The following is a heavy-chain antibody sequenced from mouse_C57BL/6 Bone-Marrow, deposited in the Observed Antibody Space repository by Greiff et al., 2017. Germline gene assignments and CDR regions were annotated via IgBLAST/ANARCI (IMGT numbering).Heavy chain of an antibody. J-gene: IGHJ1*03. Sequence: QVQLQQSGAELVRPGASVTLSCKASGYTFTDYEMHWVKQTPVNGLEWIGAIDPETGGTAYNQKFKGKAILTADKSSSTAYMELRSLTSEDSAVYYCTRYHHSNYCYFDVWGTGTTVTVSS. CDR3: TRYHHSNYCYFDV. V-gene: IGHV1-15*01. D-gene: IGHD2-5*01. CDR2: IDPETGGT. CDR1: GYTFTDYE.